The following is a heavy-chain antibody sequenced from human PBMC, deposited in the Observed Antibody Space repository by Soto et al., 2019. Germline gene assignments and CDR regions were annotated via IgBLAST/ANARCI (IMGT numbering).Heavy chain of an antibody. CDR2: IKSKTDGGTT. Sequence: GGSLRLSCAASGFTFRNAWMNWVRQAPGKGLEWVGRIKSKTDGGTTDYAAPVKGRFTISRDDSKNTLYLQMNSLKTEDTAVYYCTTQYCGGDCYLGLADSNAFDIWGQGTMVTVS. CDR3: TTQYCGGDCYLGLADSNAFDI. V-gene: IGHV3-15*07. J-gene: IGHJ3*02. CDR1: GFTFRNAW. D-gene: IGHD2-21*02.